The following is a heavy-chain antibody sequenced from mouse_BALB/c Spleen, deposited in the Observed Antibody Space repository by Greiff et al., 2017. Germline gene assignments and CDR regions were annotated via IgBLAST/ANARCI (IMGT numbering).Heavy chain of an antibody. CDR3: ASPLTGYYAMDY. J-gene: IGHJ4*01. CDR1: GFSLTSYG. Sequence: QVHVKQSGPGLVAPSQSLSITCTVSGFSLTSYGVHWVRQPPGKGLEWLGVIWAGGSTNYNSALMSRLSISKDNSKSQVFLKMNSLQTDDTAMYYCASPLTGYYAMDYWGQGTSVTVSS. CDR2: IWAGGST. D-gene: IGHD4-1*01. V-gene: IGHV2-9*02.